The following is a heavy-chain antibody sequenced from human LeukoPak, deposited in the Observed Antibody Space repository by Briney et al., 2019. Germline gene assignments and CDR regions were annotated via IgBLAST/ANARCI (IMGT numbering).Heavy chain of an antibody. J-gene: IGHJ3*02. Sequence: GGSLRLSCAASGFTFSSYDMHWVRRATGKGLEWISAIGTAGDTYYPGSVKGRFTISRENAKNSLYLQMNSLRAGDTAVYYCARVGRWSQTDDAFDIWGQGTMVTVSS. D-gene: IGHD4-23*01. CDR3: ARVGRWSQTDDAFDI. CDR2: IGTAGDT. CDR1: GFTFSSYD. V-gene: IGHV3-13*01.